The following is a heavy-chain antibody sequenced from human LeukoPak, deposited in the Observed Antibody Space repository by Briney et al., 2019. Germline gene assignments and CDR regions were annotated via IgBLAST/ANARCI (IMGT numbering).Heavy chain of an antibody. CDR1: GFTFSSYG. D-gene: IGHD6-13*01. V-gene: IGHV3-33*01. CDR3: ARAPSSSWYYFDY. Sequence: GGSLRLSCAASGFTFSSYGMQWVRQAPGKGLEWGAVIWYDGTNKYYADSVKGRFTISRDNSKNTLYLQMNSLRAEDTAVYYCARAPSSSWYYFDYWGQGTLVTVSS. CDR2: IWYDGTNK. J-gene: IGHJ4*02.